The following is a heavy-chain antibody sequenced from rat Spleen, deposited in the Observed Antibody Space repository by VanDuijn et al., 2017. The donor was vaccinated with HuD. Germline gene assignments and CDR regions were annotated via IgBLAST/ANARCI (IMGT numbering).Heavy chain of an antibody. D-gene: IGHD1-2*01. CDR1: GFSLTSNS. Sequence: QVQLKESGPGLVQPSQTLSLTCTVSGFSLTSNSVHWVRQPPGKGLEWMGVIWTGGNTANNSLLKSRLSISRDTSKSQVFLKMNSLQTEDTATYFCARVGYSSYVRYFDYWGHGVMVTVSS. CDR3: ARVGYSSYVRYFDY. V-gene: IGHV2-1*01. J-gene: IGHJ2*01. CDR2: IWTGGNT.